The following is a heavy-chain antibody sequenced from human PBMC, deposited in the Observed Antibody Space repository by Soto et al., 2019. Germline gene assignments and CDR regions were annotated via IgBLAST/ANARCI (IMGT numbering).Heavy chain of an antibody. D-gene: IGHD2-2*01. CDR1: GDSISGGASF. CDR2: VYYSGSS. CDR3: AKLSCTSSTCYFPGWFDP. V-gene: IGHV4-31*03. Sequence: PSGTLALTFTDSGDSISGGASFWSWIRQPPGKGLEWIANVYYSGSSYYNPSLKSRLTISVDTTKNQFSLQLKSMTAADTAVYYCAKLSCTSSTCYFPGWFDPWGQGTLVTVS. J-gene: IGHJ5*02.